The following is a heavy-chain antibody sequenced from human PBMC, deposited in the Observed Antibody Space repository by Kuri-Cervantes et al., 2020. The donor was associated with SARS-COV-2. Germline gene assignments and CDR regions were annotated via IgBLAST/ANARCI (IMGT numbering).Heavy chain of an antibody. CDR2: IYTSGST. V-gene: IGHV4-4*07. Sequence: SQTLSLTCAVYGGSFSGYYWSWIRQPAGKGLEWIGRIYTSGSTNYNPSLKSRVTMSVDTSKNQFSLKLSSVTAADTAVYYCARERGIAAAGTNYFDYWGQGTLVTVSS. CDR3: ARERGIAAAGTNYFDY. J-gene: IGHJ4*02. D-gene: IGHD6-13*01. CDR1: GGSFSGYY.